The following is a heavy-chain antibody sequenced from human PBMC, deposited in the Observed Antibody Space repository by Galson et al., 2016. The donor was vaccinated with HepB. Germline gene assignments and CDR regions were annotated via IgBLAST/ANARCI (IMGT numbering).Heavy chain of an antibody. Sequence: SVKVSCKASGGIFSSYAISWVRQAPGQGLEWMGGIIPIFGTANYAQKFQGRVTITADKSTSTACMELSSLRSEDTAVYYCALGPGSSSPGENWFDPWGQGTLVTVSS. V-gene: IGHV1-69*06. CDR1: GGIFSSYA. D-gene: IGHD6-13*01. CDR3: ALGPGSSSPGENWFDP. CDR2: IIPIFGTA. J-gene: IGHJ5*02.